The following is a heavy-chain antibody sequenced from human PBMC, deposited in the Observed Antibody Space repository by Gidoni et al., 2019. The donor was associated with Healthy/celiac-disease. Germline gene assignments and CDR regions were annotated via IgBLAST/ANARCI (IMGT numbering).Heavy chain of an antibody. CDR2: INHSGST. D-gene: IGHD2-15*01. Sequence: QVQLQQWGAGLLKPSETLSLTCAVYGGSFSGYYWSWIRQPPGKGLGWIGEINHSGSTNYNPSLNSRVTISVDTSKNQFSLKLSSVTAADTAVYYCARGRARRVVAATSSPYYYYYGMDVWGQGTTVTVSS. CDR3: ARGRARRVVAATSSPYYYYYGMDV. V-gene: IGHV4-34*01. CDR1: GGSFSGYY. J-gene: IGHJ6*02.